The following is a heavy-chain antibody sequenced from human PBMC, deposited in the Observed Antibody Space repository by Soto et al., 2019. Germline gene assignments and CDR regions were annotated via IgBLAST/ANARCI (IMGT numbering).Heavy chain of an antibody. Sequence: SETLSLTCTVSGGSISSYYWSWTRQPPGKGLEWIGYIYYSGSTNYNPSLKSRVTISVDTSKNQFSLKLSSVTAADTAVYYCARGITIIVGATPRYFDYWGQGSLVTVSS. CDR2: IYYSGST. CDR3: ARGITIIVGATPRYFDY. CDR1: GGSISSYY. V-gene: IGHV4-59*01. J-gene: IGHJ4*02. D-gene: IGHD1-26*01.